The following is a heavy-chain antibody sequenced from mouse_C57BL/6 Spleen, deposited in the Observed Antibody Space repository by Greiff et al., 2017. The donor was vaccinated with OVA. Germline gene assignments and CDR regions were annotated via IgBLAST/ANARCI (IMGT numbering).Heavy chain of an antibody. D-gene: IGHD4-1*01. CDR2: IYPGSGNT. V-gene: IGHV1-66*01. CDR1: GYSFTSYY. CDR3: AREANWDTLFDY. Sequence: LVESGPELVKPGASVKISCKASGYSFTSYYIHWVKQRPGQGLEWIGWIYPGSGNTKYNEKFKGKATLTADTSSSTAYMQLSSLTSEDSAVYYCAREANWDTLFDYWGQGTTLTVSS. J-gene: IGHJ2*01.